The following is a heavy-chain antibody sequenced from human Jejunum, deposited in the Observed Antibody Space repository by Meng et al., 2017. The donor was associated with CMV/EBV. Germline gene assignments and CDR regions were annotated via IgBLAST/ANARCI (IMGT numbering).Heavy chain of an antibody. CDR1: TFGKYW. Sequence: TFGKYWMSWVRQAPGKGLEWVAKIRQDGSEKHYVDSVRGRFTISRDNAKDSLNLQMTSLRAEDTAVYYCARICVTGSACYFFDYWGQGTLVTVSS. CDR2: IRQDGSEK. V-gene: IGHV3-7*01. CDR3: ARICVTGSACYFFDY. D-gene: IGHD1-14*01. J-gene: IGHJ4*02.